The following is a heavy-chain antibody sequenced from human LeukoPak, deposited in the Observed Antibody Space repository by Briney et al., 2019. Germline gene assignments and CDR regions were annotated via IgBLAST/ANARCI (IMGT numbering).Heavy chain of an antibody. J-gene: IGHJ6*03. Sequence: GGSLRLSCASSGFIFTSYWMSWVRQAPGKGLEWVANIKQDGSEKYYVDSVKGRFTISRDNAKNSLYLQMNSLRADDTAVYYCARVSSSGWDYYYYYYMDVWGKGTTVTVSS. D-gene: IGHD6-19*01. CDR1: GFIFTSYW. CDR2: IKQDGSEK. V-gene: IGHV3-7*01. CDR3: ARVSSSGWDYYYYYYMDV.